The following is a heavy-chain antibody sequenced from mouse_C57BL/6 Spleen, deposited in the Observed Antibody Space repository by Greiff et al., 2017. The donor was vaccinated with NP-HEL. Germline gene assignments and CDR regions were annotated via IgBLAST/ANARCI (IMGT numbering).Heavy chain of an antibody. V-gene: IGHV6-3*01. Sequence: EVKLLESGGGLVQPGGSMKLSCVASGFTFSNYWMNWVRQSPEKGLEWVAQIRLKSDNYATHYAESVKGRFTISRDDSKSSVYLQMNNLRAEDTGIYYCTESMVTTGWGQGTTLTVSS. CDR3: TESMVTTG. CDR2: IRLKSDNYAT. J-gene: IGHJ2*01. CDR1: GFTFSNYW. D-gene: IGHD2-2*01.